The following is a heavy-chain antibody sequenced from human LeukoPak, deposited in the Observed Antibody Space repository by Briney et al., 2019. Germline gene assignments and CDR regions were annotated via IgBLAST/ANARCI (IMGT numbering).Heavy chain of an antibody. Sequence: GGPLRLSCAASGFTFSTYSMDWFRQAPGKGLEWVSYISSSGTTIYYADSVKGRFTISRDNAKNSLYLQMNSLRDEDTAVYYCARDPGYGGVPWGQGTLVTVSS. CDR3: ARDPGYGGVP. CDR1: GFTFSTYS. V-gene: IGHV3-48*02. J-gene: IGHJ5*02. CDR2: ISSSGTTI. D-gene: IGHD4-23*01.